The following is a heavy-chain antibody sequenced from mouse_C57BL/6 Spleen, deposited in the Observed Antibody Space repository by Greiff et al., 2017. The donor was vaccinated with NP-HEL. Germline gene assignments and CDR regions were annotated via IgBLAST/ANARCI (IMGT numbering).Heavy chain of an antibody. CDR1: GFTFSSYA. J-gene: IGHJ3*01. Sequence: EVQRVESGGGLVKPGGSLKLSCAASGFTFSSYAMSWVRQTPEKRLEWVATISDGGSYTYYPDNVKGRFTISRDNAKNNLYLQMSHLKSEDTAMYYCARDSSGYGRFAYWGQGTLVTVSA. V-gene: IGHV5-4*01. CDR3: ARDSSGYGRFAY. D-gene: IGHD3-2*02. CDR2: ISDGGSYT.